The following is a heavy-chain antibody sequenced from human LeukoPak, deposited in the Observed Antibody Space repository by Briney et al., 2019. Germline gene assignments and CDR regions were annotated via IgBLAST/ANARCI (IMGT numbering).Heavy chain of an antibody. CDR2: IFYSGST. V-gene: IGHV4-31*03. Sequence: PSETLSLTSTVSGGSISSSGQYRHWIRQHPGRGLEWIGYIFYSGSTHYIPSLQSRVIMSLDTSKNQFSLKLSSVTAADTAVYYCAGGYGYVHFPHWGQGSLVTVSS. CDR1: GGSISSSGQY. D-gene: IGHD5-18*01. CDR3: AGGYGYVHFPH. J-gene: IGHJ1*01.